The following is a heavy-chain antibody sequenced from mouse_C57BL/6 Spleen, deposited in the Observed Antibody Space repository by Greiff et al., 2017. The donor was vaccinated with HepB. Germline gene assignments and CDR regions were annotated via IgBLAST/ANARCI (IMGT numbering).Heavy chain of an antibody. Sequence: QVQLQQSGAELVRPGASVKLSCKASGYTFTDYYINWVKQRPGQGLEWIARIYPGSGNTYYNEKFKGKATLTAEKSSSTAYMQLSSLTTDDSAVYFCASKGDYYAMDYWGQGTSVTVSS. CDR1: GYTFTDYY. J-gene: IGHJ4*01. CDR2: IYPGSGNT. V-gene: IGHV1-76*01. CDR3: ASKGDYYAMDY.